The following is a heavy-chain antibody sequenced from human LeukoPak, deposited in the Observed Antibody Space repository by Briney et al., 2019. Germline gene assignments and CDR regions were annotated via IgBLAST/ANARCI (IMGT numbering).Heavy chain of an antibody. CDR2: IYTSGST. Sequence: PSETLSLTCTVSGGSISSGSYYWSWIRQPAGKGLEWIGRIYTSGSTNYNPFLKSRVTISVDTSKNQFSLKLSSVTAADTAVYYCAHTATLYYYYYMDVWGKGTTVTVSS. CDR3: AHTATLYYYYYMDV. CDR1: GGSISSGSYY. J-gene: IGHJ6*03. V-gene: IGHV4-61*02. D-gene: IGHD5-18*01.